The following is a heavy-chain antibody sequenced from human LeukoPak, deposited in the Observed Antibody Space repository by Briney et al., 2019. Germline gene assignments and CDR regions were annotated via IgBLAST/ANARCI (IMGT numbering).Heavy chain of an antibody. CDR3: YVHHYYYYMDV. V-gene: IGHV3-74*01. CDR1: GFNFSNYW. D-gene: IGHD3-16*01. Sequence: GGSLRLSCAASGFNFSNYWMHWVRQAPGKGLVWVSRINGDGSTTTYANSVKGRFTISRDNAKNTLYLKVNSLTAEDTAVYYCYVHHYYYYMDVWGKGTTVTVSS. J-gene: IGHJ6*03. CDR2: INGDGSTT.